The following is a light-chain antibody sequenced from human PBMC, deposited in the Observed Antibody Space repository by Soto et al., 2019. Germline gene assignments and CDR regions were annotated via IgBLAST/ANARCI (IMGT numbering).Light chain of an antibody. V-gene: IGLV2-8*01. J-gene: IGLJ1*01. Sequence: QSALTQPPSASGSPGQSVTISCTGTSSDVGGYNYVSWYQQHPGKAPKLMIYEVSKRPSVVPDRFSGSKSGNTASLTVSGLQAEDEADYYCSSYAGSNGVFGTGTKVTVL. CDR1: SSDVGGYNY. CDR3: SSYAGSNGV. CDR2: EVS.